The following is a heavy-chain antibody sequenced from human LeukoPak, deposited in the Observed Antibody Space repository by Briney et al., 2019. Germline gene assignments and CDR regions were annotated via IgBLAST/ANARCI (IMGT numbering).Heavy chain of an antibody. V-gene: IGHV3-7*03. Sequence: GGSLRLSCVASGFTFSTYWMSWVRQAPGKGLEGVANIKEDGSEKNYVDSVKGRFTISRDNAKNTLYLQMNSLRADDTAVYYCARESYYYDSSGYSWREMDVWGKGTTVTISS. D-gene: IGHD3-22*01. CDR2: IKEDGSEK. CDR3: ARESYYYDSSGYSWREMDV. J-gene: IGHJ6*04. CDR1: GFTFSTYW.